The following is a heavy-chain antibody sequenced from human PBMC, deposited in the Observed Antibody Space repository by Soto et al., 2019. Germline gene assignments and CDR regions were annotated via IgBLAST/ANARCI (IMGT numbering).Heavy chain of an antibody. CDR2: ISSSSSYI. Sequence: GGSLRLSCAASGFTFSSYSMNWVRQAPGKGLEWVSSISSSSSYIYYADSVKGRFTISRDNAQNSLFLQMNTPTQEDTAMYYCARVAYCGPGTQVPVYS. J-gene: IGHJ4*02. CDR1: GFTFSSYS. V-gene: IGHV3-21*04. CDR3: ARVAY.